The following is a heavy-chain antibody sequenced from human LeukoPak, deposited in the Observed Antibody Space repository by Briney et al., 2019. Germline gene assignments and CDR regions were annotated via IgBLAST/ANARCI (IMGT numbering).Heavy chain of an antibody. CDR1: GGSISSYY. J-gene: IGHJ4*02. CDR3: ARAGGVKTAALDLDY. CDR2: IYYSGSA. D-gene: IGHD6-25*01. Sequence: SETLSLTYTVSGGSISSYYWSWIRQPPGKGLEWIGNIYYSGSANQNPSLKSRVTISRDTSKNQFSLKLTSVTTADTAVYYCARAGGVKTAALDLDYWGQGTLVTVSS. V-gene: IGHV4-59*01.